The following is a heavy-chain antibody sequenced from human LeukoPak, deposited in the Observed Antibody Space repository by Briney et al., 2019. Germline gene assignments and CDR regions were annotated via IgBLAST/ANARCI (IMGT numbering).Heavy chain of an antibody. J-gene: IGHJ4*02. Sequence: GRSLRLSCAASGFTFSSYAMHWVRQAPGKGLEWVAVISYDGSNKYYADSVKGRFTISRDNAKNSLYQQMNSLRAEDTAVYYCARAMRTTAGYYFDYWGQGILVTVSS. CDR2: ISYDGSNK. D-gene: IGHD4-17*01. CDR1: GFTFSSYA. CDR3: ARAMRTTAGYYFDY. V-gene: IGHV3-30*04.